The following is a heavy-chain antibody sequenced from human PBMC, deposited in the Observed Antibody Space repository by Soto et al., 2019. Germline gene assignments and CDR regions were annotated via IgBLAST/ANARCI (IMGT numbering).Heavy chain of an antibody. CDR3: ARGSLFCSSTSCYIHVGYYYMDV. V-gene: IGHV1-3*01. CDR2: INAGNGNT. CDR1: GYTFTSYA. J-gene: IGHJ6*03. Sequence: ASVKVSCKASGYTFTSYAMHWVRQAPGQRLEWMGWINAGNGNTKYSQKFQGRVTITRDTSASTAYMELSSLRSEDTAVYYCARGSLFCSSTSCYIHVGYYYMDVWGKGTTVTVSS. D-gene: IGHD2-2*02.